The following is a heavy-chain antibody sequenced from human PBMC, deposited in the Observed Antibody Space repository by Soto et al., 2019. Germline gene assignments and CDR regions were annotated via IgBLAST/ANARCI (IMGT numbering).Heavy chain of an antibody. CDR1: GYTFTGYY. CDR3: AREIVPLYYYYGMDV. D-gene: IGHD2-21*01. J-gene: IGHJ6*02. V-gene: IGHV1-2*02. CDR2: INPNSGGT. Sequence: GASVKVSCKASGYTFTGYYMHWVRQAPGQGLEWMGWINPNSGGTNYAQKFQGRVTMTRDTSISTAYMELSRLRSDDTAVYYCAREIVPLYYYYGMDVWGQGTTVTVSS.